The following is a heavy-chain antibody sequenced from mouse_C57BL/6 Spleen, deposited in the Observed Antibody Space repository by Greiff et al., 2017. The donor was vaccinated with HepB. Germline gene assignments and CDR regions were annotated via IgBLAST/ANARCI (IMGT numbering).Heavy chain of an antibody. V-gene: IGHV1-20*01. Sequence: VQLQQSGPELVKPGDSVKISCKASGYSFTGYFMNWVMQSHGKSLEWIGRINPYNGDTFYNQKFKGKATLTVDKSSSTAHMELRSLTSEDSAVYYCARSNYGSSGVDYFDYWGQGTTLTVSS. CDR3: ARSNYGSSGVDYFDY. CDR2: INPYNGDT. J-gene: IGHJ2*01. CDR1: GYSFTGYF. D-gene: IGHD1-1*01.